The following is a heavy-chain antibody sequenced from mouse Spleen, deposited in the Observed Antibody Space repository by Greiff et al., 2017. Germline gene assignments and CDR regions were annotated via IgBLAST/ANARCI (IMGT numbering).Heavy chain of an antibody. Sequence: VQLQESGAELVRPGTSVKVSCKASGYAFTNYLIEWVKQRPGQGLEWIGVINPGSGGTNYNEKFKGKATLTADKSSSTAYMQLSSLTSDDSAVYFCASITTAHYWGQGTTRTVSS. D-gene: IGHD1-2*01. CDR1: GYAFTNYL. CDR3: ASITTAHY. V-gene: IGHV1-54*01. CDR2: INPGSGGT. J-gene: IGHJ2*01.